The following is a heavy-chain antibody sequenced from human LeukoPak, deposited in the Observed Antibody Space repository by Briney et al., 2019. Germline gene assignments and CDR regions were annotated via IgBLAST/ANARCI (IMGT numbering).Heavy chain of an antibody. D-gene: IGHD3-10*01. CDR3: AKDYYGSGTYYNFDS. J-gene: IGHJ4*02. Sequence: GGSLRLSCAASGFKFDDFALHWVRQGPGKGLEWVSGISWNSDIIAYADAVRGRFSISRDNAKNSLYLQMDSLRAEDTALYYCAKDYYGSGTYYNFDSWGRGTLVTVSS. CDR2: ISWNSDII. V-gene: IGHV3-9*01. CDR1: GFKFDDFA.